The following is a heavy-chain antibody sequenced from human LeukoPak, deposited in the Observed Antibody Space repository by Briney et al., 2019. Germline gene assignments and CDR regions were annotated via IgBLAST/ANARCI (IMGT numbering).Heavy chain of an antibody. CDR2: IKSKTDGETT. Sequence: GGSLRLSCAASGFTFSSAWMGWVRQAPGKGLEWIGRIKSKTDGETTAYGSPVKGRFTISRDDSKNTQYLQMNSLKAEDTAVYYCITDSLLMNYCGQGPLVTVTS. V-gene: IGHV3-15*01. CDR3: ITDSLLMNY. CDR1: GFTFSSAW. J-gene: IGHJ4*02. D-gene: IGHD3-16*02.